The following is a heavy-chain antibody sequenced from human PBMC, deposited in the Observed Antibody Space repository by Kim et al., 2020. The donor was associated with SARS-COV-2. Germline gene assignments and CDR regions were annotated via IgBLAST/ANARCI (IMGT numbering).Heavy chain of an antibody. V-gene: IGHV1-3*01. Sequence: GKETTIYSQKFQGRVTFTTDTSASTAYMELSFLRSEDSAVYYCLGGFYFDYWGQGTLVTVSS. CDR2: GKETT. J-gene: IGHJ4*02. CDR3: LGGFYFDY. D-gene: IGHD3-16*01.